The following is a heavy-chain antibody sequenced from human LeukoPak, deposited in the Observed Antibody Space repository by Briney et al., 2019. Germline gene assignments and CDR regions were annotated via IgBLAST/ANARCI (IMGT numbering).Heavy chain of an antibody. CDR2: INPSGGST. Sequence: ASVKVSCKASGCTFTSYYMHWVRQAAGQGLEWMGIINPSGGSTSYAQKFQGRVTMTRDTSTSTVYMELSSLRSEDTAVYYCARGGVPAAIVPYFDYWGQGTLVTVSS. V-gene: IGHV1-46*03. J-gene: IGHJ4*02. CDR3: ARGGVPAAIVPYFDY. D-gene: IGHD2-2*01. CDR1: GCTFTSYY.